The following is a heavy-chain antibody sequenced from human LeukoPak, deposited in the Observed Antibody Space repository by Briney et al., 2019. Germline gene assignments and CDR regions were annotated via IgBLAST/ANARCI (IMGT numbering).Heavy chain of an antibody. Sequence: SETLSLTCTVSVGSISSYYWNWIRQPPGKGLEWIGYIYYSGKTYYNPSLKSRVTISVDTSKNQFSLKLSSVTAADTAVYFCARGAPSDYWGQGTLVTVSS. CDR2: IYYSGKT. J-gene: IGHJ4*02. V-gene: IGHV4-59*08. CDR3: ARGAPSDY. CDR1: VGSISSYY.